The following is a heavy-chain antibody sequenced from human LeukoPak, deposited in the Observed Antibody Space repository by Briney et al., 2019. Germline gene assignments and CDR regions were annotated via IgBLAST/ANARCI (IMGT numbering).Heavy chain of an antibody. CDR3: ARDPRYCSSTSCLYYFDY. CDR2: IIPIFGTA. J-gene: IGHJ4*02. V-gene: IGHV1-69*13. CDR1: GGTFSNYA. D-gene: IGHD2-2*01. Sequence: SVKVSCKASGGTFSNYAISWVRQAPGQGLEWMGGIIPIFGTANYAQKFQGRVTITADESTSTAYMELSSLRSEDTAVYYCARDPRYCSSTSCLYYFDYWGQGTLVTVSS.